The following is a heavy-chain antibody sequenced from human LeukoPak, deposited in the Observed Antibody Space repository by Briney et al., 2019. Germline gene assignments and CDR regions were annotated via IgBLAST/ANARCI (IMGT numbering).Heavy chain of an antibody. D-gene: IGHD5-24*01. V-gene: IGHV3-23*01. CDR3: AKARWLQFYYFDY. J-gene: IGHJ4*02. Sequence: PGGSLRLSCAASGFTFNSYVMIWVRQAPGKGLEWVSAISGSGGSTYYADSVKGRFTISRDNSKTTLYLQMNSPRAEDTAVYYCAKARWLQFYYFDYWGQGTLVTVSS. CDR1: GFTFNSYV. CDR2: ISGSGGST.